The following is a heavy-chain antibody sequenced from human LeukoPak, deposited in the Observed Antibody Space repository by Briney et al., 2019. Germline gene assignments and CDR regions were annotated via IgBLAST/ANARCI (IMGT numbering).Heavy chain of an antibody. CDR1: GYTFTSYY. V-gene: IGHV1-18*04. CDR3: ATLGYDSSGYPLLDY. J-gene: IGHJ4*02. CDR2: ISAYNGNT. Sequence: ASVKVSCKASGYTFTSYYMHWVRQAPGQGLEWMGWISAYNGNTKYSQKLQGRVTMTTETSTSTAYMELRSLTSDDTAFYYCATLGYDSSGYPLLDYWGQGTLVTVSS. D-gene: IGHD3-22*01.